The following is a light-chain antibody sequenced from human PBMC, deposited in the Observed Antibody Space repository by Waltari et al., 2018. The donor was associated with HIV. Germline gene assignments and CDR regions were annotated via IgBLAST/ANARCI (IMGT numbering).Light chain of an antibody. Sequence: QSVLTQPPSASGTPGQRVTISCSGSTSHIGSNTINWYQQLPGTAPKLLIYSNNQRPSGVPDRFSGSKSGTSASLAISGLQSEDEADYSCAAWDDSLNGPVFGGGTKLTVL. J-gene: IGLJ3*02. CDR3: AAWDDSLNGPV. V-gene: IGLV1-44*01. CDR2: SNN. CDR1: TSHIGSNT.